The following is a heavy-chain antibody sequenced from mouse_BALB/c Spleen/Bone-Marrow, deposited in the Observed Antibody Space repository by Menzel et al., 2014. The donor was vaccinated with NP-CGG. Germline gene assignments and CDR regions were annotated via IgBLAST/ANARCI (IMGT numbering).Heavy chain of an antibody. D-gene: IGHD3-2*01. CDR1: GYAFTNYL. J-gene: IGHJ2*01. CDR2: INPGSGGA. CDR3: AREWTARAVDY. Sequence: QVQLQQPGAELVRPGTSVKVSCKASGYAFTNYLIEWVKQRPGQGLEWIGVINPGSGGANYNEKFKGQATLTADKSSSTAYMQLSSLTSDDSAVYFCAREWTARAVDYWGQGTTLTVSS. V-gene: IGHV1-54*01.